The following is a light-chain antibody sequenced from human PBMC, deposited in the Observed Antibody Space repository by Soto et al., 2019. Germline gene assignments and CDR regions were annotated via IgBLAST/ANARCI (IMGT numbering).Light chain of an antibody. V-gene: IGKV3-15*01. CDR3: EQHNNWPGT. J-gene: IGKJ1*01. CDR1: QSVSSN. Sequence: EIVMTQSPATLSVSPGERDTLSCRASQSVSSNLAWYQQKPGQAPRLLIYGASPRATGIPARFSGSGSGTELTLTISRVQSEDVAVYYCEQHNNWPGTFGQGHQVQI. CDR2: GAS.